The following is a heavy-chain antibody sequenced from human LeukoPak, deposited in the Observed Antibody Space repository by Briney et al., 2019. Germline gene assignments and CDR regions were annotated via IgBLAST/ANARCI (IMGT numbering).Heavy chain of an antibody. D-gene: IGHD6-13*01. V-gene: IGHV4-61*02. CDR3: ASESLDHTLVVGIAGNWFDP. Sequence: SQTLSLTYTVSGGSISSGSYYWSWIRQPAGKGLEWIGRIYTSGSTNYNPSLKSRVTISVDTSKNQFSLQLNSVTPEDTAVYYCASESLDHTLVVGIAGNWFDPWGQGTLVTVSS. CDR1: GGSISSGSYY. J-gene: IGHJ5*02. CDR2: IYTSGST.